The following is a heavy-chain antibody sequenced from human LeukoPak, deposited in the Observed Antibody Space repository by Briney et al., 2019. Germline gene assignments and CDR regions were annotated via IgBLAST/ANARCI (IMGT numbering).Heavy chain of an antibody. Sequence: SETLSLTCTVSGGSISSYYWSWIRQPPGKGLEWIGYIYYSGSTNYNPSLKSRVTISVDTSKNQFSLKLSSVTAADTAMYYCARAAPSYYGSGSLGSYYYGMDVWGQGTTVTVSS. D-gene: IGHD3-10*01. CDR3: ARAAPSYYGSGSLGSYYYGMDV. CDR1: GGSISSYY. V-gene: IGHV4-59*01. J-gene: IGHJ6*02. CDR2: IYYSGST.